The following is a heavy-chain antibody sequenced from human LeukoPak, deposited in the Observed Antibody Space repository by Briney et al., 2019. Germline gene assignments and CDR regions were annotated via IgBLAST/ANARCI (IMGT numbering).Heavy chain of an antibody. CDR1: GGIFRSYG. Sequence: EASVKVSCKTSGGIFRSYGLNWVRQAPGQGLEWMGGFIPILGTPKYAQNLQGRVTITADESTSTGYMELSSLRYEDTAVYSCARGLYCSSSTSCYDYGMDVWGQGTTVTVSS. J-gene: IGHJ6*02. CDR2: FIPILGTP. V-gene: IGHV1-69*13. D-gene: IGHD2-2*01. CDR3: ARGLYCSSSTSCYDYGMDV.